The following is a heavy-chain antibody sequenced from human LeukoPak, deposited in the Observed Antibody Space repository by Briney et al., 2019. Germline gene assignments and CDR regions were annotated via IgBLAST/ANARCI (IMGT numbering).Heavy chain of an antibody. CDR3: ARDYSGSYFYDN. CDR2: VTFSGST. J-gene: IGHJ4*02. V-gene: IGHV4-59*01. D-gene: IGHD1-26*01. CDR1: GGSIRGFY. Sequence: SETLSLTCMVSGGSIRGFYWGWIRQPPGKGLEWVGYVTFSGSTNYNPSLESRLTISIDKSKSQFSLKLTSVTAADTAVYYCARDYSGSYFYDNWSQGTLVTVSS.